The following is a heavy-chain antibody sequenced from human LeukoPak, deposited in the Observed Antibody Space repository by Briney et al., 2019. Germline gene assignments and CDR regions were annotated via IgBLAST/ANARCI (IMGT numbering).Heavy chain of an antibody. J-gene: IGHJ4*02. CDR3: AKDHYWSIDY. D-gene: IGHD3-3*01. CDR2: IKGDGIST. CDR1: GFIVSNNY. Sequence: PGGSLRLSCVASGFIVSNNYMSWVRHAPGQGLVWVSRIKGDGISTNYADSVKGRFTISRDIAKNTLYLQMNSLRAEDTGVYYCAKDHYWSIDYWGRGTLVTVSS. V-gene: IGHV3-74*01.